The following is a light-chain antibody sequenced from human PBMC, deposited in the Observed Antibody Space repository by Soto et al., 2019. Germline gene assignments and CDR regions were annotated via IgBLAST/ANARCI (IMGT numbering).Light chain of an antibody. CDR2: RNN. CDR1: SSNIGSNY. J-gene: IGLJ2*01. CDR3: AAWEDSLGGVV. V-gene: IGLV1-47*01. Sequence: QSVLTQPPSASGTPGQRVTISCSGSSSNIGSNYVYWYQQLPGTAPKLLIYRNNQRPSGVPDRFSGSKSGTSASLAISGLRSGDEGVYYCAAWEDSLGGVVFGGGTKVTAL.